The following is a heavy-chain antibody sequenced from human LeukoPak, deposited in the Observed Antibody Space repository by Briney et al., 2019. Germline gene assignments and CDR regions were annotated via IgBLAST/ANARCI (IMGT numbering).Heavy chain of an antibody. V-gene: IGHV3-30*02. CDR3: AKRSSLIDDSSGPAHDAFDI. CDR1: GFTFSSYG. CDR2: IRYDGSNK. J-gene: IGHJ3*02. D-gene: IGHD3-22*01. Sequence: GGSLRLSCAASGFTFSSYGMHWVRQAPGKGLEWVAFIRYDGSNKYYADSVKGRFTISRDNSKNTLYLQMNSLRAEDTAVYYCAKRSSLIDDSSGPAHDAFDIWGQGTMVTVSS.